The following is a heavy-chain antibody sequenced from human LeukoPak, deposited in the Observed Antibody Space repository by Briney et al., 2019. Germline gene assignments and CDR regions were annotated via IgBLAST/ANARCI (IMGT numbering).Heavy chain of an antibody. CDR1: GYSFTNYW. CDR3: ARPVNHDYRNSYWFDP. CDR2: IYPGDSDT. Sequence: HGESLKISCKASGYSFTNYWIGWVRQMPGKGLEWMGIIYPGDSDTRYSPSFQGHVTISADKSITTAYLQWSSLKASDTAMYYCARPVNHDYRNSYWFDPWGQGTLVTVSS. J-gene: IGHJ5*02. V-gene: IGHV5-51*01. D-gene: IGHD4-11*01.